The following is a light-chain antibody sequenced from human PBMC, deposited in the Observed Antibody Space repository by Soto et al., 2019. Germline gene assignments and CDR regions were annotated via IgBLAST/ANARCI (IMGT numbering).Light chain of an antibody. CDR1: QGIGDT. Sequence: EVVMTQSPATLPVSAGQGVTTSRRASQGIGDTLAWYQHKPGQTPSLLIFDTSNRATCVPARVSGIRSWPEFTLTIDSRRSEDFAIYYCQPYNNWPLTFGGGTKWRS. V-gene: IGKV3-15*01. CDR3: QPYNNWPLT. J-gene: IGKJ4*01. CDR2: DTS.